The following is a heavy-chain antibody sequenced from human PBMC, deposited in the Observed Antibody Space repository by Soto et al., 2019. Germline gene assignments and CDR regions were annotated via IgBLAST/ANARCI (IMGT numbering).Heavy chain of an antibody. CDR2: ISSSSSTI. CDR1: GFTFSSYS. CDR3: ASFITMIVVVICYYYGMDV. Sequence: GGSLRLSCAASGFTFSSYSMNWVRQAPGKGLEWVSYISSSSSTIYYADSVKGRFTISRDNAKNSLYLQMNSLRAEDTAVYYCASFITMIVVVICYYYGMDVWGQGTTVTVSS. V-gene: IGHV3-48*01. J-gene: IGHJ6*02. D-gene: IGHD3-22*01.